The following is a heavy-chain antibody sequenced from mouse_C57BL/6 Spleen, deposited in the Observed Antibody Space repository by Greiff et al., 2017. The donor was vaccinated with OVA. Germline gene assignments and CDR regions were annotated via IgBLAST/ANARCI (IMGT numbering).Heavy chain of an antibody. D-gene: IGHD2-4*01. CDR3: ARRGIYDYALGFDV. CDR1: GYTFTSYW. J-gene: IGHJ1*03. Sequence: QVQLQQPGAELVKPGASVKMSCKASGYTFTSYWTTWVKQRPGQGLEWIGDIYPGSGSTNYNEKFKSKATLTVDTSSSTAYMQLSSLTSEDSAVYYGARRGIYDYALGFDVWGTGTTVTVSS. CDR2: IYPGSGST. V-gene: IGHV1-55*01.